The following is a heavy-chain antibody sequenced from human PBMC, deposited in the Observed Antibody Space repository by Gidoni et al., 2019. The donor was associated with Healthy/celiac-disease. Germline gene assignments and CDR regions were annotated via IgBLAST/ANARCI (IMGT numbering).Heavy chain of an antibody. D-gene: IGHD6-6*01. Sequence: EVQLVESGGGLVQPGGSLRLSCAASGFTFSSYSMNWVRQAPGKGLEWVSYISSSSSTIYYADSVKGRFTISRDNAKNSLYLQINSLRAEDTAVYYCARGPDLYHSSSSIGWFDPWGQGTLVTVSS. CDR3: ARGPDLYHSSSSIGWFDP. V-gene: IGHV3-48*01. CDR1: GFTFSSYS. J-gene: IGHJ5*02. CDR2: ISSSSSTI.